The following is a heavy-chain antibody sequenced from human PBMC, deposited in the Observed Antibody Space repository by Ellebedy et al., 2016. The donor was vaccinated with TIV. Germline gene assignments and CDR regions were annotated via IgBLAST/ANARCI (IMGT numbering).Heavy chain of an antibody. Sequence: ASVKVSCKASGYMFAGFYMHWVRQAPGQGLEWMGWVSADSNTAYYAQKFQGRVSMTTDTSTSTAYMDLRSLRFDDTAVYFCARLLVSRFDPWGQGTLVTVSS. J-gene: IGHJ5*02. D-gene: IGHD2-2*01. CDR2: VSADSNTA. CDR3: ARLLVSRFDP. V-gene: IGHV1-18*04. CDR1: GYMFAGFY.